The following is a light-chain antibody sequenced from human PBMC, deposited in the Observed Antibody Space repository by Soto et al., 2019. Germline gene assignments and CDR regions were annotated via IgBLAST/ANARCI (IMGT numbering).Light chain of an antibody. J-gene: IGKJ1*01. V-gene: IGKV3-15*01. CDR1: QSVSNN. Sequence: MTQSPSSLSASVGDRVTLSCRASQSVSNNLAWYQQKPGQAPRLLIYGASTRATGIPARFSGSGSGTEFTLTISSLQSEDFAVYYCQQYNNWWTFGQGTKVDIK. CDR3: QQYNNWWT. CDR2: GAS.